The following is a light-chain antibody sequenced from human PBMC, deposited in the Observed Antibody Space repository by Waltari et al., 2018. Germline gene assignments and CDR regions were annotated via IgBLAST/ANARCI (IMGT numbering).Light chain of an antibody. CDR1: RSTIGNNY. Sequence: QSVLTQPPSASGTPGQRVAIPCSGSRSTIGNNYVYWYQQRPGTAPKLLIYRNNRRPSGVPDRFSGSKSGTSASLAISGLRSEDEADYYCAVWDDSLSGRVFGGGTKVTVL. V-gene: IGLV1-47*01. CDR2: RNN. J-gene: IGLJ3*02. CDR3: AVWDDSLSGRV.